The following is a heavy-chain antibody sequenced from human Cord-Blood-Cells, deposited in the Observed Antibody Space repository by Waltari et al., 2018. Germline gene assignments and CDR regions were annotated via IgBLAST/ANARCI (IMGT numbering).Heavy chain of an antibody. V-gene: IGHV4-34*01. J-gene: IGHJ4*02. CDR3: ARLEQQLADYFDY. D-gene: IGHD6-13*01. Sequence: QVQLQQWGAGLVKPSETLSLTWAVYGGSFSGYYWSWIRQPPGKGLEWIGEINHSGSTNYNPSLKSRVTISVDTSKNQFSLKLSSVTAADTAVYYCARLEQQLADYFDYWGQGTLVTVSS. CDR2: INHSGST. CDR1: GGSFSGYY.